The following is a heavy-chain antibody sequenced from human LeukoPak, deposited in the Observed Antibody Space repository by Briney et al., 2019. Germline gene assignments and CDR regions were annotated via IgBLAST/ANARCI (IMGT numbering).Heavy chain of an antibody. CDR3: AGSPIGYCSGGSCRLFDY. CDR1: GGSFSGYY. D-gene: IGHD2-15*01. CDR2: INHSGST. V-gene: IGHV4-34*01. J-gene: IGHJ4*02. Sequence: SETLSLTCAVYGGSFSGYYWSWIRQPPGKGLEWIGEINHSGSTNYNPSLKSRVTISVDTSKNQFSLKLSSVTAADTAVYYCAGSPIGYCSGGSCRLFDYWGQGTLVTVSS.